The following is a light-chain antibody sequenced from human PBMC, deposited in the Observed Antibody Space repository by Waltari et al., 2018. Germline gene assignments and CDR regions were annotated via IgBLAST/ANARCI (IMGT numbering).Light chain of an antibody. CDR2: EGS. J-gene: IGLJ2*01. CDR3: CSYAGSSTLL. CDR1: SSDVGSYNL. Sequence: QSALTQPASVSGSPGQSIPVSCPGTSSDVGSYNLVPWYQQHPGKAPKLMIYEGSKRPSGVSNRFSGSKSGNTASLTISGLQAEDEADYYCCSYAGSSTLLFGGGTKVTVL. V-gene: IGLV2-23*01.